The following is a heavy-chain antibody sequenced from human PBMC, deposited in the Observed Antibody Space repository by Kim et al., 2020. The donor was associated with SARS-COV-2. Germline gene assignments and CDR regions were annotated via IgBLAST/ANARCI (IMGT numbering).Heavy chain of an antibody. CDR3: TTDQPRLKRVQGDVVHTYYFDN. Sequence: GGSLRLSCAASGINLTNAWMSWVRQAPGKGPEWIGRIKTKTDDWRADYAAPVKGRFFISRDDSQNTLYLQMNFLKTEDTAVYYCTTDQPRLKRVQGDVVHTYYFDNWGQGTLVTVSS. CDR1: GINLTNAW. D-gene: IGHD3-10*01. J-gene: IGHJ4*02. CDR2: IKTKTDDWRA. V-gene: IGHV3-15*01.